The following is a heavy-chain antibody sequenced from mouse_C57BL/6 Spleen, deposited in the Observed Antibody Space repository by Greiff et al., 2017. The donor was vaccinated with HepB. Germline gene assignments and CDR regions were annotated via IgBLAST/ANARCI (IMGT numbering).Heavy chain of an antibody. CDR2: INPNNGGT. CDR3: ARFVFSGYFDV. J-gene: IGHJ1*03. Sequence: VHVKQSGPELVKPGASVKMSCKASGYTFTDYNMHWVKQSHGKSLEWIGYINPNNGGTSYNQKFKGKATLTVNKSSSTAYMELRSLTSEDSAVYYCARFVFSGYFDVWGTGTTVTVSS. V-gene: IGHV1-22*01. CDR1: GYTFTDYN.